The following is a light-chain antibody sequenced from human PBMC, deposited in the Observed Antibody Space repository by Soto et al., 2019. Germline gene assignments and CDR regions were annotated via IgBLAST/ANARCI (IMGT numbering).Light chain of an antibody. CDR3: QQYNKWPMYT. J-gene: IGKJ2*01. V-gene: IGKV3-15*01. CDR2: GAS. CDR1: QSVSSN. Sequence: EIVMTQSPATLSVSPGERPTLSCRASQSVSSNLAWYQQKPGQAPRLLIYGASTRATGIPARFSGSGSGTEFTLTISSLQSEDFAVYYCQQYNKWPMYTFGQGTKLEIK.